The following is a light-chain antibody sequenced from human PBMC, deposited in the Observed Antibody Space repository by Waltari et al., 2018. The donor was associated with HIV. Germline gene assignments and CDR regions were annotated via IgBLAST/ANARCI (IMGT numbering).Light chain of an antibody. Sequence: DIQMTQSPSSLSASVGDRVTTSCRASQSISRFLNWYQQQPGKDPELLIYRTSILQSGVPSRFSGSGSGTDVTLTISNLQPEDCASYYCQQTYSTPLGLTFGGGTKVEIK. J-gene: IGKJ4*01. CDR1: QSISRF. CDR2: RTS. V-gene: IGKV1-39*01. CDR3: QQTYSTPLGLT.